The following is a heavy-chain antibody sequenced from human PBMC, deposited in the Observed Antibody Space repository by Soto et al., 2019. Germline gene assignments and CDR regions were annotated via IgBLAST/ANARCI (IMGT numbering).Heavy chain of an antibody. CDR1: GGSFSGYY. V-gene: IGHV4-34*01. Sequence: QVQLQQWGAGLLKPSETLSLTCAVYGGSFSGYYWSWIRQPPGKGLEWIGEINHSGSTNYNPSLKSRVPISVDTAKNQFSLKLSSVTAADTAMYYCAGPAVRVRGVMTRYYYGMDVWGQGTTVTVSS. J-gene: IGHJ6*02. CDR3: AGPAVRVRGVMTRYYYGMDV. CDR2: INHSGST. D-gene: IGHD3-10*01.